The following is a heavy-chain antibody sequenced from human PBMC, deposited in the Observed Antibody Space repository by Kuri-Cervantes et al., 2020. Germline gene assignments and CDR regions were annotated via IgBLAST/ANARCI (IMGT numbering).Heavy chain of an antibody. J-gene: IGHJ4*02. CDR2: ISWNGGSV. CDR1: GFTFDDYA. V-gene: IGHV3-9*01. Sequence: SLKISCAASGFTFDDYAMHWVRQAPGKGLEWVSSISWNGGSVAYAESVKGRFTVSRDNAKNALFLQMNSLTREDTAFYYCAKAPLSWLALHYIDSWGQGTLVTVSS. CDR3: AKAPLSWLALHYIDS. D-gene: IGHD6-19*01.